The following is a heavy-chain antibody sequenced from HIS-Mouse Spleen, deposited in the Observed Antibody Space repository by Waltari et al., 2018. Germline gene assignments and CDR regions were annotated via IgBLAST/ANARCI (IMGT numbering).Heavy chain of an antibody. CDR1: GGSISSRSYY. CDR2: IYYSGST. V-gene: IGHV4-39*07. D-gene: IGHD6-13*01. Sequence: QLQLQESGPGLVKPSETLSLPCPVPGGSISSRSYYWGWIRQPRGKGLGWIGSIYYSGSTYYNPSLKSRVTISVDTSKNQFSLKLSSVTAADTAVYYCAREIPYSSSWYDWYFDLWGRGTLVTVSS. J-gene: IGHJ2*01. CDR3: AREIPYSSSWYDWYFDL.